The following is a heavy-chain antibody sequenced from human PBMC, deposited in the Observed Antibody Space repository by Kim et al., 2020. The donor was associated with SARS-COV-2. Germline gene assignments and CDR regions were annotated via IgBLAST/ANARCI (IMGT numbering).Heavy chain of an antibody. CDR3: ARGGMVRGVNILSRRYYYYYYGMDV. Sequence: GGSLRLSCAASGFTVSSNYMSWVRQAPGKGLEWVSVIYSGGSTYYADSVKGRFTISRDNSKNTLYLQMNSLRAEDTAVYYCARGGMVRGVNILSRRYYYYYYGMDVWGQGTTVTVSS. CDR2: IYSGGST. D-gene: IGHD3-10*01. CDR1: GFTVSSNY. J-gene: IGHJ6*02. V-gene: IGHV3-53*01.